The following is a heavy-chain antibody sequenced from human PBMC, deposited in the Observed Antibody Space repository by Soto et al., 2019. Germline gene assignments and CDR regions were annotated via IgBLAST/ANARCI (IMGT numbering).Heavy chain of an antibody. CDR2: INHSGST. CDR1: GGSVSSSSYY. CDR3: ARGRSSSWYSVDY. D-gene: IGHD6-13*01. J-gene: IGHJ4*02. Sequence: SETLSLTCTVSGGSVSSSSYYWGWVRQPPGKGLEWIGEINHSGSTNYNPSLKSRVTISVDTSKNQFSLKLSSVTAADTAVYYCARGRSSSWYSVDYWGQGTLVTVSS. V-gene: IGHV4-39*07.